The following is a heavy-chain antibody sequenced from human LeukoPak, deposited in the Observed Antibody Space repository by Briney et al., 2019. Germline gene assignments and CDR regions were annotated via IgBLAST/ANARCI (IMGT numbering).Heavy chain of an antibody. CDR2: ISYDGSNT. CDR3: AKDLGRSQYSYYGMDV. CDR1: GFTFSNYG. V-gene: IGHV3-30*18. J-gene: IGHJ6*02. Sequence: GGSLRLSCAASGFTFSNYGVHWVRQAPGKGLEWVALISYDGSNTYYADSAKGRFTISRDNSKNTLYLQMNSLRGEDTAVYYCAKDLGRSQYSYYGMDVWGQGTTVTVSS. D-gene: IGHD1-14*01.